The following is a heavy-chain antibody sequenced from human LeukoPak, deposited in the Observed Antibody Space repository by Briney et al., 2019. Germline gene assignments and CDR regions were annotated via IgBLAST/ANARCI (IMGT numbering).Heavy chain of an antibody. D-gene: IGHD7-27*01. CDR1: GYTLTGKH. Sequence: ASVKVPCKASGYTLTGKHLYWVRQAPGQGLEWMGWIDPKSGGTNFAQNFQGRLTMTRDTSINTAYMELSRLTSDDTTVYYCARELGINAFDVWGQGTMVTVSS. CDR3: ARELGINAFDV. J-gene: IGHJ3*01. V-gene: IGHV1-2*02. CDR2: IDPKSGGT.